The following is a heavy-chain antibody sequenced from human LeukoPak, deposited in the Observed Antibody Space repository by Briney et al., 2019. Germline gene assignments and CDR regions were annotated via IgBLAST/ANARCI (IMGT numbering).Heavy chain of an antibody. CDR2: ISYDGSNK. J-gene: IGHJ1*01. CDR3: ARDPQPSSGSHSFFQH. Sequence: GGSLRLSCAASGFTFSSYAMHWVRQAPGKGLEWVAVISYDGSNKYYADSVKGRFTISRDNSKNTLYLQMNSLRAEDAAVYYCARDPQPSSGSHSFFQHWGQGTLVTVSS. CDR1: GFTFSSYA. D-gene: IGHD1-26*01. V-gene: IGHV3-30-3*01.